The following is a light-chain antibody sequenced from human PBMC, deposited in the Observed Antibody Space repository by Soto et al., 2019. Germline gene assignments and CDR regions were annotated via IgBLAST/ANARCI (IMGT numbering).Light chain of an antibody. V-gene: IGKV3-20*01. CDR2: GAS. Sequence: EIVLTQSPGTLSLSPRERATLSCRASQSVSSSYLAWYQQKPGQAPRLLIYGASSRATGIPDRFSGSGSGTDFTLTISRLEPEDFAVYYRQQYGSSPYTFGQGTKLEIK. J-gene: IGKJ2*01. CDR1: QSVSSSY. CDR3: QQYGSSPYT.